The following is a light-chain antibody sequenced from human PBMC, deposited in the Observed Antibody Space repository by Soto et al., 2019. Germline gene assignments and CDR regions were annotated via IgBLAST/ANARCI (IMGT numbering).Light chain of an antibody. CDR3: KSYAGSNTYV. CDR2: EVV. V-gene: IGLV2-8*01. Sequence: QSALAQPPSASGSPGQSVTISCTGTKNDIGVYDFVSWYQHHPGKAPRLIIYEVVQRPSGVPDRFSGSKSGNTASLTVSGLQDADEADHFCKSYAGSNTYVFGSRTKVTV. J-gene: IGLJ1*01. CDR1: KNDIGVYDF.